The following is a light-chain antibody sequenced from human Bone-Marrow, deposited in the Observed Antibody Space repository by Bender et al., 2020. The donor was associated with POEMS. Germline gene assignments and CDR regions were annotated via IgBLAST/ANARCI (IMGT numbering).Light chain of an antibody. CDR2: DVN. J-gene: IGLJ2*01. CDR1: SSDVGGYDH. CDR3: ASFTSSSTLEI. V-gene: IGLV2-14*03. Sequence: QSALTQPASVSGSPGQSISISCTGTSSDVGGYDHVSWYQQHPGKAPKLMIYDVNYRPSGVSNRFSGSKSGNTASLTISGLQAEDEAHYYCASFTSSSTLEIFGGGTELTVL.